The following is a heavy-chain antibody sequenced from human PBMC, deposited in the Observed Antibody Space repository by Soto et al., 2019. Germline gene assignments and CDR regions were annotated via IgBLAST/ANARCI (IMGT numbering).Heavy chain of an antibody. D-gene: IGHD1-1*01. CDR1: GGSVRAPDW. CDR3: ARVRQGCSANNCYFDP. Sequence: QVHLQESGPGLVAPSGTLSLTCTLSGGSVRAPDWWNLVRQSPDKGLEWIAEVHISGHSNYNPSLRSRASVSIDSSKNQFYLDLKSVTAADTAIYYCARVRQGCSANNCYFDPWGQGTQVTISS. V-gene: IGHV4-4*02. J-gene: IGHJ5*01. CDR2: VHISGHS.